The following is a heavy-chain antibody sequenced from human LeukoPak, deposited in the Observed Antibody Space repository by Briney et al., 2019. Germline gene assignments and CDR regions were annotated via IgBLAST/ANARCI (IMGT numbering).Heavy chain of an antibody. CDR1: GYTFTGYY. D-gene: IGHD3-9*01. CDR3: ARDYDILTGYYNDAFDI. CDR2: INPSGGST. J-gene: IGHJ3*02. V-gene: IGHV1-46*01. Sequence: ASVKVSCKASGYTFTGYYMHWVRQAPGLGFEWMGIINPSGGSTSYAQKFQGRVTMTRDTSTSTVYMELSSLRSEDTAVYYCARDYDILTGYYNDAFDIWGQGTMVTVSS.